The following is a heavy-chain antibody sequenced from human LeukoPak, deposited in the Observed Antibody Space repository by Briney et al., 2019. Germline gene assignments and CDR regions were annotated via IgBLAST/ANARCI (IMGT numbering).Heavy chain of an antibody. V-gene: IGHV1-69*04. CDR1: GGTFSSYA. CDR3: ARELTGYSYGHTDY. D-gene: IGHD5-18*01. Sequence: SVKVSCTASGGTFSSYAISWVRQAPGQGLEWMGRIIPILGIANYAQKFQGRVTITADKSTSTAYMELSSLRSEDTAVYYCARELTGYSYGHTDYWGQGTLVTVSS. CDR2: IIPILGIA. J-gene: IGHJ4*02.